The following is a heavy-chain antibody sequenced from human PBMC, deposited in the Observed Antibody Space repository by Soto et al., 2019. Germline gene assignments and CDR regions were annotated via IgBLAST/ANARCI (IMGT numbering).Heavy chain of an antibody. CDR1: GGSISSYY. CDR3: ASTFLYYGSGSYYSSFDY. D-gene: IGHD3-10*01. Sequence: SETLSLTCTVSGGSISSYYWSWIRQPPGKGLEWIGYIYYSGSTNYNPSLKSRVTISVDTSKNQFSLKLSSVTAADTAVYYCASTFLYYGSGSYYSSFDYWGQGTLVTVSS. V-gene: IGHV4-59*01. CDR2: IYYSGST. J-gene: IGHJ4*02.